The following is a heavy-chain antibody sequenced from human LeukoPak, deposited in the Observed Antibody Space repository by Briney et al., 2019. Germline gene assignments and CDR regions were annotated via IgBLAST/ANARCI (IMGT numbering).Heavy chain of an antibody. CDR1: GCTFSSYA. CDR3: AKDSQPLRYNWNYADY. CDR2: ISGSGGST. D-gene: IGHD1-7*01. V-gene: IGHV3-23*01. J-gene: IGHJ4*02. Sequence: GASLRLSCAASGCTFSSYAISWGRQAPGKGLEWVSAISGSGGSTYYADSVKGRFTISRDNSKNTLYLQMNSLRAEDTAVYYCAKDSQPLRYNWNYADYWGQGTLVTVSS.